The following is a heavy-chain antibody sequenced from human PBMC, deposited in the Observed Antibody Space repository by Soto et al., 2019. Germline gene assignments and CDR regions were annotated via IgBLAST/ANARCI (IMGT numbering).Heavy chain of an antibody. D-gene: IGHD7-27*01. CDR2: VFHTGNT. CDR1: GDSISSSGW. CDR3: ARKAWVRFDY. V-gene: IGHV4-4*02. Sequence: PSETLSRTCAVSGDSISSSGWWTFFRQPPGKGLEWIGEVFHTGNTNYNPSLKSRVTMSVVKSTNEFSLKVTSVTAADTAIYYCARKAWVRFDYWGQGALVTVSS. J-gene: IGHJ4*02.